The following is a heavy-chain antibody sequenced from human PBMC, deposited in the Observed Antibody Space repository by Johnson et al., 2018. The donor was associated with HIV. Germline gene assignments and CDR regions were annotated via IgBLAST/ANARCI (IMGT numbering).Heavy chain of an antibody. V-gene: IGHV3-33*08. D-gene: IGHD4-17*01. CDR1: GFIFSSYS. CDR2: IRYDGTNQ. CDR3: ARESNGDYVAFDI. Sequence: QVQLVESGGGVVQPGRSLGLSCAASGFIFSSYSMHWVRQAPGKGLEWVAFIRYDGTNQYSTDSVKGRFTISRDNSKNTLYLQMNSLRAEDTAVYYCARESNGDYVAFDIWGQGTMVTVSS. J-gene: IGHJ3*02.